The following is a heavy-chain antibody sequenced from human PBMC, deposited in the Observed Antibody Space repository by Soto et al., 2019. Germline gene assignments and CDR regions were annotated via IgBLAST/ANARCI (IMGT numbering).Heavy chain of an antibody. CDR1: GGSISSGGYY. J-gene: IGHJ4*02. CDR2: IYYSGST. V-gene: IGHV4-31*09. D-gene: IGHD2-21*01. Sequence: SETLSLTCTVSGGSISSGGYYWSWIRQHPGKGLEWIGYIYYSGSTYYNPSLKSRVTISVDKSNNQFSLNLKSLTAADTAVYYCATLPPRIVVTILPIPSWGQGTQVTVSS. CDR3: ATLPPRIVVTILPIPS.